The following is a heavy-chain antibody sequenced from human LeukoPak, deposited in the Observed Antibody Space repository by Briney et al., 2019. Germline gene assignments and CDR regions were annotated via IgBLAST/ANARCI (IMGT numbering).Heavy chain of an antibody. CDR2: INHSGST. Sequence: PSETLSLTCAVYGGSFSGYYWSWIRQPPGKGLEWIGDINHSGSTNYNPSLKSRVTISVDTSKNQFSLKLSSVTAADTAVYYCASAPSSSWSVSLELFDYYYYYMDVWGKGTTVTVSS. J-gene: IGHJ6*03. V-gene: IGHV4-34*01. CDR3: ASAPSSSWSVSLELFDYYYYYMDV. D-gene: IGHD6-13*01. CDR1: GGSFSGYY.